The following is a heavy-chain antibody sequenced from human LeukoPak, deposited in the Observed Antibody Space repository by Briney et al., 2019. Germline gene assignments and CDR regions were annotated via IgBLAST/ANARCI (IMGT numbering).Heavy chain of an antibody. J-gene: IGHJ5*02. V-gene: IGHV3-7*04. CDR2: MNQDGGEI. Sequence: GGSLRLSCAASGFAVSSYWMSWVRQAPGKGPEWVANMNQDGGEIYYVDSVKDRFTISRDNAKNSLFLQMNSLRAEDTAAYYCARGQYYDFWSGYGNWFDPWGQGTLVTVSS. CDR1: GFAVSSYW. CDR3: ARGQYYDFWSGYGNWFDP. D-gene: IGHD3-3*01.